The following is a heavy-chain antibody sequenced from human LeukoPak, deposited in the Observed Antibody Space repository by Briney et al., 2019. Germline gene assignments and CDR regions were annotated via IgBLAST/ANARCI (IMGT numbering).Heavy chain of an antibody. CDR3: AREGLQEVLYYYYYYMDV. V-gene: IGHV6-1*01. CDR2: TYYRSKWYN. D-gene: IGHD3/OR15-3a*01. J-gene: IGHJ6*03. CDR1: GDSVSSNSAA. Sequence: SQTLSLTCAISGDSVSSNSAAWNWIRQSPSRGLEWLGRTYYRSKWYNDYAVSVKSRITINPDTSKNQFSLQLNSVTPEDTAVYYCAREGLQEVLYYYYYYMDVWGKGTTVTVSS.